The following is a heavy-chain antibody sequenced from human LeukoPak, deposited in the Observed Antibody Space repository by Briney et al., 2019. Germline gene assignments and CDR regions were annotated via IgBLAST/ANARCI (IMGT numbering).Heavy chain of an antibody. V-gene: IGHV3-7*03. J-gene: IGHJ4*02. CDR2: INQNEVVK. D-gene: IGHD2-2*01. CDR1: GFMFGDYW. CDR3: TRTVNAASDF. Sequence: GGSLRLSCVASGFMFGDYWMRWVRQAPGKGLEWVASINQNEVVKYYVDSVKGRFTISRDNAKTSLFLQMNSLRIDDTAMYYCTRTVNAASDFWGQGTLVTVSS.